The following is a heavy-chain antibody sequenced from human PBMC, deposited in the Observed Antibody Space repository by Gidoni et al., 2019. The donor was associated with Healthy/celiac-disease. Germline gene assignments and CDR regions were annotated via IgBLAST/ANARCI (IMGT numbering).Heavy chain of an antibody. D-gene: IGHD5-12*01. V-gene: IGHV3-48*01. Sequence: EVQLVESGGGLVQPGGSLRLSCAASGFTFSSYSMNWVRQAPGKGLEWVSYISSSSSTIYYADSVKGRFTISRDNAKNSLYLQMNSLRAEDTAVYYCARDSSGYGYYFDYWGQGTLVTVSS. CDR3: ARDSSGYGYYFDY. CDR1: GFTFSSYS. J-gene: IGHJ4*02. CDR2: ISSSSSTI.